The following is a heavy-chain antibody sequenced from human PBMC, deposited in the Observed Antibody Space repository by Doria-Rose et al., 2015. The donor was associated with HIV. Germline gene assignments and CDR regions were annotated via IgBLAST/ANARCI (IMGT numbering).Heavy chain of an antibody. CDR3: ARIKSSRWYHKYYFDF. V-gene: IGHV2-26*01. J-gene: IGHJ4*02. CDR2: IFSDDER. CDR1: GVSLSSPGMG. Sequence: QITLKESGPVLVKPTETLTLTCTVSGVSLSSPGMGVSWIRQPPGKALEWLAKIFSDDERSYKTSLKSRLTISRGTSKSQVVLIMTDMDPVDTATYYCARIKSSRWYHKYYFDFWGQGTLVIVSA. D-gene: IGHD6-13*01.